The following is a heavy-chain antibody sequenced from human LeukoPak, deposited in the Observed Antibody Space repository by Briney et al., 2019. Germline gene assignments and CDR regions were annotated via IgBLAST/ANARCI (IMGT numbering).Heavy chain of an antibody. J-gene: IGHJ4*02. Sequence: ASVKVSCKASGYTFTTYGINWVRQAPGQGLQWMGWISAYSGHTSYVQNLHGRVTMTTDSSTTTAYMELRGLTSDDTAVYYCARDYDDNSRCFGYWGQGTLVTVSS. V-gene: IGHV1-18*01. CDR1: GYTFTTYG. CDR3: ARDYDDNSRCFGY. D-gene: IGHD4-23*01. CDR2: ISAYSGHT.